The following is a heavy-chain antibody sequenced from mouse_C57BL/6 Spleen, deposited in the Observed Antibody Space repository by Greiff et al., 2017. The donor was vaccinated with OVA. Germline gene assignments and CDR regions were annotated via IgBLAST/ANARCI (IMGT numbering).Heavy chain of an antibody. CDR2: FHPYNDDT. D-gene: IGHD2-4*01. CDR3: ARGEFDYGAWFAY. CDR1: GYTFTTYP. Sequence: VMLVESGAELVKPGASVKMSCKASGYTFTTYPIEWMKQNHGKSLEWIGNFHPYNDDTKYNEKFKGKATLTVEKSSSTVYLELSRLTSDDSAVYYCARGEFDYGAWFAYWGQGTLVTVSA. J-gene: IGHJ3*01. V-gene: IGHV1-47*01.